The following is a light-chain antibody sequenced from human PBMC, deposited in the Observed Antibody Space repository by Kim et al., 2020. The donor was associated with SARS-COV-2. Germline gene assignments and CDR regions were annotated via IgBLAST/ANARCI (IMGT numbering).Light chain of an antibody. CDR3: SSYTSSSTNYV. CDR1: SSDVGGYKY. J-gene: IGLJ1*01. V-gene: IGLV2-14*03. Sequence: QSITSCCTGTSSDVGGYKYVSWYQQHPGKAPKLMLYDVSNRPSGVSNRFSGSKSGNTASLTISGLQAEDEADYYCSSYTSSSTNYVFGTGTKVTVL. CDR2: DVS.